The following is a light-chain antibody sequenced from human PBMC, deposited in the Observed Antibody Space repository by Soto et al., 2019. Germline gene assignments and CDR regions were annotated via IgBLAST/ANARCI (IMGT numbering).Light chain of an antibody. V-gene: IGKV3-15*01. Sequence: EIVMTQSPATLSVSPGERVTLSCRASQSVSNNLAWYQQKPGQAPRLLIYGATATATGIPARFSGSGSGTEFTLTISSLQSEDFAVYYCQQHNDWPLTFGGGTKEDIK. CDR1: QSVSNN. J-gene: IGKJ4*01. CDR2: GAT. CDR3: QQHNDWPLT.